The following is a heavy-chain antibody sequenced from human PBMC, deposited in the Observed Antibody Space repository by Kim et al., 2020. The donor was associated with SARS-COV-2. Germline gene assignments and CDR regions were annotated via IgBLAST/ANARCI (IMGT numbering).Heavy chain of an antibody. CDR1: GFTVSSNY. Sequence: GGSLRLSCAASGFTVSSNYMSWVRQAPGKGLEWVSVIYSGGSTYYADSVKGRFTISRDNSKNTLYLQMNSLRAEDTAVYYCARWRVDTAMVYFDYWGQGTLVTVSS. CDR3: ARWRVDTAMVYFDY. V-gene: IGHV3-53*01. D-gene: IGHD5-18*01. CDR2: IYSGGST. J-gene: IGHJ4*02.